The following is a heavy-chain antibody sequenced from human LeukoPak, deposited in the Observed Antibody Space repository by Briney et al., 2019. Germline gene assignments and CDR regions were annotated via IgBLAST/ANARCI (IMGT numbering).Heavy chain of an antibody. J-gene: IGHJ5*02. CDR3: ARVLRIGWLDP. CDR1: GFTFSSYS. CDR2: IYYTGST. V-gene: IGHV4-59*12. Sequence: PGGSLRLSCAASGFTFSSYSMNWVRQPPGKGLEWIGNIYYTGSTDYNPSLKSRVTISADTSKNQFSLRLTFVTAADTAFYYCARVLRIGWLDPWGQGTLVTVSS. D-gene: IGHD2-21*01.